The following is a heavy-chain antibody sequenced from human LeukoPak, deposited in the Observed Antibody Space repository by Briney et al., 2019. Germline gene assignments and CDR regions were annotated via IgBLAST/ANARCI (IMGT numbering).Heavy chain of an antibody. CDR3: ARDLGWDTAMFDY. D-gene: IGHD5-18*01. V-gene: IGHV3-33*01. CDR1: GFTFSSYG. CDR2: IWYDGSNK. J-gene: IGHJ4*02. Sequence: PGGSLRLSCAASGFTFSSYGMHWVRQAPGKGLEWVAVIWYDGSNKYYADSVKGRFTISRDNSKNTLYLQMNSLRAEDTAVYYCARDLGWDTAMFDYWGQGTLVTVSS.